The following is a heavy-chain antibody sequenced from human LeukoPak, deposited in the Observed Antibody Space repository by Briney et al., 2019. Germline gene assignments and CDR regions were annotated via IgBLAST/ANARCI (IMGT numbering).Heavy chain of an antibody. D-gene: IGHD2-15*01. V-gene: IGHV3-30-3*02. CDR1: GFTFSSYA. J-gene: IGHJ4*02. CDR3: AKKDGGGSYYFDY. Sequence: GGSLRLSCAASGFTFSSYALHWVRQAPGKGLEWVALIGYDGSNKYYADSVKGRFTISRDNSKNTLYLQMNSLRAEDTAVYYCAKKDGGGSYYFDYWGQGTLVTVSS. CDR2: IGYDGSNK.